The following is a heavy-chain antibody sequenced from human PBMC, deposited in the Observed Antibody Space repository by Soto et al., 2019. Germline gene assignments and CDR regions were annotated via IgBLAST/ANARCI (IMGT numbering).Heavy chain of an antibody. D-gene: IGHD1-1*01. CDR2: MNPSTGNS. CDR1: GYTFTSYD. Sequence: QVQLVQSGAEVRKPGASVKVSCEASGYTFTSYDIYWVRQATGQGLEWMGWMNPSTGNSGYAQNFQGRVTMTSDTSISTAHMELSSLRSEDTAVYYCARRAETNGWNGFGADKYYFDFWGQGTLVTVSS. J-gene: IGHJ4*02. V-gene: IGHV1-8*01. CDR3: ARRAETNGWNGFGADKYYFDF.